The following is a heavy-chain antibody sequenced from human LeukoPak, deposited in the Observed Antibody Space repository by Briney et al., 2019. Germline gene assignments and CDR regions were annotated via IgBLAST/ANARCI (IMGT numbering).Heavy chain of an antibody. CDR1: GYTFTGYY. CDR3: ARVPNNPDRDYYYYGLDV. J-gene: IGHJ6*02. D-gene: IGHD1/OR15-1a*01. Sequence: ASVKVSCKASGYTFTGYYMHWVRQAPGQGLEWMGWISPTSGGTNYAQKFQGRVTMTRDTSISTAYMELSSLRSDDTAVYYCARVPNNPDRDYYYYGLDVWGQGTRVTVSS. CDR2: ISPTSGGT. V-gene: IGHV1-2*02.